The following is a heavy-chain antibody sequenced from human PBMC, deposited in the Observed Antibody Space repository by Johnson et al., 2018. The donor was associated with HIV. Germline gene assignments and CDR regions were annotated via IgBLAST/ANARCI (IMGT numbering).Heavy chain of an antibody. CDR3: AKEGYSASFDI. Sequence: VQLVESGGGLIQPGGSLRLSCAASGFTVSSNYMSWVRQAPGKGMEWISVIYTGGSTYYADSVKGRFTISRDNSKNTLYLQMNSLRGEDTAVYHCAKEGYSASFDIWGQGTMVTVSS. D-gene: IGHD2-21*01. CDR2: IYTGGST. V-gene: IGHV3-66*03. J-gene: IGHJ3*02. CDR1: GFTVSSNY.